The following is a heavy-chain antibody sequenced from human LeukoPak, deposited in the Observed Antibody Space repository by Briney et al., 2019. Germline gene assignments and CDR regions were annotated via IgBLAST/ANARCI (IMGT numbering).Heavy chain of an antibody. CDR3: ARVSSSGWYRPYFDD. J-gene: IGHJ4*02. D-gene: IGHD6-19*01. Sequence: SETLSLTCTVSGGSISSYYWSWIRQPPGKGREWIGYIYYSGSTNYNPSLKSRVTISVDTSKNQFSLRLSSVTAADTAVYYCARVSSSGWYRPYFDDWGQGTLVTVSS. V-gene: IGHV4-59*01. CDR2: IYYSGST. CDR1: GGSISSYY.